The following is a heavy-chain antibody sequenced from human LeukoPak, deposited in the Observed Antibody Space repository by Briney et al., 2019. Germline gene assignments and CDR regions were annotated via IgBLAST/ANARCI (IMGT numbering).Heavy chain of an antibody. CDR3: ARDSLLVAGEAFDI. Sequence: ASVKVSCKASGYTFTSYAMNWVRQAPGQGLEWMGWISAYNGNTNYAQKLQGRVTMTTDTSTSTAYMELRSLRSDDTAVYYCARDSLLVAGEAFDIWGQGTMATVSS. CDR2: ISAYNGNT. CDR1: GYTFTSYA. J-gene: IGHJ3*02. V-gene: IGHV1-18*01. D-gene: IGHD6-19*01.